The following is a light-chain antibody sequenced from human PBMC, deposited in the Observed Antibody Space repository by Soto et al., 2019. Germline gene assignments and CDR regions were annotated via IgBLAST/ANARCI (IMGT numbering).Light chain of an antibody. Sequence: QSALTQPASVSGSPGQSITISCTGTSSDVGGYNYVSWYQQYPGKAPKVMIYDVSNRPSGVSNRFSGSKSGNTASLTISGLQAEDKADYYCSSYTSSSTYVFGSGTKVTVL. CDR1: SSDVGGYNY. CDR3: SSYTSSSTYV. CDR2: DVS. J-gene: IGLJ1*01. V-gene: IGLV2-14*03.